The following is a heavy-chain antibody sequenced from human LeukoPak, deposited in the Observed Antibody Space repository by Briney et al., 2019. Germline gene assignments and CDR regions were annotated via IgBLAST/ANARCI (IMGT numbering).Heavy chain of an antibody. CDR2: ISAYNGNT. Sequence: ASVKVSCKASGYTFTSYGISWVRQAPGQGLEWMGWISAYNGNTNYAKKLQGRVTMTTDTSTSTAYMELRSLRSDDTAVYYCARDLRGVAVFSDYYGMDVWGQGTTVTVSS. V-gene: IGHV1-18*01. J-gene: IGHJ6*02. CDR3: ARDLRGVAVFSDYYGMDV. CDR1: GYTFTSYG.